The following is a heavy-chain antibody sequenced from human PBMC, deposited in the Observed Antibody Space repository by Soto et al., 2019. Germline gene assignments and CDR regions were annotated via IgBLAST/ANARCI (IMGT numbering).Heavy chain of an antibody. Sequence: GESLKISCKGCGYRFTSYWIGWVRQMPGKGLEWMGIIYPDDSETRYSPSFQGQVTISADKSISTAYLQWSSLKASDTAMYYCARGRLIYGYFDYWGQGTLVTVSS. CDR3: ARGRLIYGYFDY. V-gene: IGHV5-51*01. D-gene: IGHD3-10*01. J-gene: IGHJ4*02. CDR1: GYRFTSYW. CDR2: IYPDDSET.